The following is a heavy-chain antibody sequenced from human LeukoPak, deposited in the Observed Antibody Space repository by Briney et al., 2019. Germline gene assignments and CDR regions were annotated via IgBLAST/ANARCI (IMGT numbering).Heavy chain of an antibody. V-gene: IGHV4-4*07. Sequence: PSETLSLTCTVSGGSISSYYWSWIRQPAGKGLEWIGRIYTRGSTNYNPSLKSRVTMSVDTSKNQFSLKLSSVTAADTAVYYCARGDMWFGAPYYYYMDVWGKGTTVTVSS. D-gene: IGHD3-10*01. CDR1: GGSISSYY. CDR3: ARGDMWFGAPYYYYMDV. CDR2: IYTRGST. J-gene: IGHJ6*03.